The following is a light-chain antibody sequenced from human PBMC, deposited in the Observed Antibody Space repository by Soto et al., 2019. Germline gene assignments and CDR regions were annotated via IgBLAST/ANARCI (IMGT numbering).Light chain of an antibody. CDR3: QQYGSSGT. CDR1: QSVSGTY. V-gene: IGKV3-20*01. J-gene: IGKJ1*01. Sequence: EIVLTQSPGTLSLSPEERATLSCRASQSVSGTYLAWYQQTPGQAPRLLIYGASSRATGIPDRFSGSGSGTDFTLTISRLEPEDFAVYYCQQYGSSGTFGQGTKVDIK. CDR2: GAS.